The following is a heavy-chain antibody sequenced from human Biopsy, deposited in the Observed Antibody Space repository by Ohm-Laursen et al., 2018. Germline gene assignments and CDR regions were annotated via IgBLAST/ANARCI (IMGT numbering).Heavy chain of an antibody. D-gene: IGHD1-26*01. CDR2: ILSTGST. J-gene: IGHJ4*02. CDR3: ARVVGAATGFDS. V-gene: IGHV4-59*01. CDR1: GDSISGYY. Sequence: GTLSLTCAVSGDSISGYYWNWIRQSPGKRLEWIGYILSTGSTDYNPSLQSRVSISLDLSTDQFSLKVDSVTAADTAVYYCARVVGAATGFDSWGRGTPVIVSS.